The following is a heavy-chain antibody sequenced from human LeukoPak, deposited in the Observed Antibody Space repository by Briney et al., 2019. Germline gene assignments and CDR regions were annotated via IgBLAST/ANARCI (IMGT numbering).Heavy chain of an antibody. CDR2: ISSSGSTI. D-gene: IGHD3-10*01. CDR1: GFTFSSYE. V-gene: IGHV3-48*03. CDR3: ARSGVGTMVRGVIL. Sequence: GGSLRLSCAASGFTFSSYEMNWVRQAPGKGLERVSYISSSGSTIYYADSVKGRFTISRDNAKNSLYLQMNSLRAEDTAVYYCARSGVGTMVRGVILWGQGTLVTVSS. J-gene: IGHJ4*02.